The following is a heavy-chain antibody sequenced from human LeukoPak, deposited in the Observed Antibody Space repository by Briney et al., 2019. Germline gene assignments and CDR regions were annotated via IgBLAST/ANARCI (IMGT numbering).Heavy chain of an antibody. D-gene: IGHD5-18*01. Sequence: SETLSLTCSVSGDSISSYYWTWIRQPAGKGLEWIGRINTSGSTNYNPSLKSRVTMSVDTSKNQFSLNLSSVTAADTAVYYCASKQRYSSQPYWYFDLWGRGTLVTVSS. CDR1: GDSISSYY. CDR3: ASKQRYSSQPYWYFDL. J-gene: IGHJ2*01. CDR2: INTSGST. V-gene: IGHV4-4*07.